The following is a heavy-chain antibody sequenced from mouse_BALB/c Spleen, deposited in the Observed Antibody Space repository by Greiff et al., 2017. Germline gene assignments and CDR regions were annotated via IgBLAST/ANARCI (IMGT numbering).Heavy chain of an antibody. D-gene: IGHD2-4*01. V-gene: IGHV5-17*02. J-gene: IGHJ4*01. Sequence: EVQLVESGGGLVQPGGSRKLSCAASGFTFSSFGMHWVRQAPEKGLEWVAYISSGSSTIYYADTVKGRFTISRDNPKNTLFLQMTSLRSEDTAMYYCARRRYDYADAMDYWGQGTSVTVSS. CDR3: ARRRYDYADAMDY. CDR2: ISSGSSTI. CDR1: GFTFSSFG.